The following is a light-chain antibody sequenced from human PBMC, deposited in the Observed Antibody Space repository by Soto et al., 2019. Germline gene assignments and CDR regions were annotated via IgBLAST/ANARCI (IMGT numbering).Light chain of an antibody. V-gene: IGLV1-51*01. CDR3: GVCDSTLQLYL. Sequence: QSVLAQPPSLSAAPGQTVTISCSGSWSIGRNYVSWYQQFPGAAPKRLIFDSYRRPSGIPERFSASKSGTSATLDISGLRTGDEADYYCGVCDSTLQLYLFGSGTKVTVL. CDR1: WSIGRNY. J-gene: IGLJ1*01. CDR2: DSY.